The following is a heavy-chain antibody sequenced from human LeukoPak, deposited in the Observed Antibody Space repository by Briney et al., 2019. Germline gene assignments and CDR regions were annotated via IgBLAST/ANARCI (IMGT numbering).Heavy chain of an antibody. CDR3: AKDLPRLRLGELSN. CDR1: GFTSSSYA. V-gene: IGHV3-23*01. CDR2: ISGSGGST. Sequence: GSLRLSCAASGFTSSSYAMSWVRQAPGKGLEWVSAISGSGGSTYYADSVKGRFTISRDNSKNTLYVQMNSLRAEDTAVYYCAKDLPRLRLGELSNWGQGTLVTVSS. J-gene: IGHJ4*02. D-gene: IGHD3-16*02.